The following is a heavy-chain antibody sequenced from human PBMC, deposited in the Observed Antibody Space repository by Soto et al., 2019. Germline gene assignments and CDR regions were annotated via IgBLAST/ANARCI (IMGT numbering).Heavy chain of an antibody. Sequence: PGGSLRLSCAASGFTFSTYSMSWIRQAPGKGLEWISYISSSGDTGNYADSVKGRFTVSRDNAKNSLYLQMNSLRGEDTAVYYCARDRGAVVGQFFDYWGQGTLVTVSS. CDR2: ISSSGDTG. CDR1: GFTFSTYS. CDR3: ARDRGAVVGQFFDY. J-gene: IGHJ4*02. V-gene: IGHV3-11*01. D-gene: IGHD6-19*01.